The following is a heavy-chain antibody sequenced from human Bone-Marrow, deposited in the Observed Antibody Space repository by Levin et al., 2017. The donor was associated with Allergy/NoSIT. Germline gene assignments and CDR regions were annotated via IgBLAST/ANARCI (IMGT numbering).Heavy chain of an antibody. CDR3: ACPGGGISKY. CDR1: GFTFSSYW. Sequence: WASVKVSCAASGFTFSSYWMSWVRQAPGKGLEWVANIKQDGSEKYYVDSVKGRFTISRDNAKNSLYLQMNSLRAEDTAVYYCACPGGGISKYWGQGTLVTVSS. CDR2: IKQDGSEK. V-gene: IGHV3-7*01. J-gene: IGHJ4*02. D-gene: IGHD2/OR15-2a*01.